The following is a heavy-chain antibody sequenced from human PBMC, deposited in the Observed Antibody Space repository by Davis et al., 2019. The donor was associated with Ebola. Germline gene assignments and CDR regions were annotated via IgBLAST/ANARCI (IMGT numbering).Heavy chain of an antibody. CDR2: INHSGST. J-gene: IGHJ6*02. CDR1: GGSFSGYY. Sequence: SETLSLTCAVYGGSFSGYYWSWIRQPPGKGLEWIGEINHSGSTNYNPSLKSRVTISVDTSKNQFSLKLNSVTAADTAVYYCARGRGGYCSGGSCSYYYYYGMDVWGQGTTVTVSS. CDR3: ARGRGGYCSGGSCSYYYYYGMDV. V-gene: IGHV4-34*01. D-gene: IGHD2-15*01.